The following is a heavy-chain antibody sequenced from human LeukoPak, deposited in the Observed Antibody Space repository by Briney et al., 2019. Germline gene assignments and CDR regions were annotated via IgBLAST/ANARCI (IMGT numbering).Heavy chain of an antibody. CDR1: GFTFSSYA. J-gene: IGHJ4*02. CDR2: VSGGGGST. D-gene: IGHD5-18*01. V-gene: IGHV3-23*01. Sequence: GGSLRLSCAASGFTFSSYAMSWVRQVPGKGLEWVSTVSGGGGSTYYADSVKGRFTISRDNSKNTLYLQMNSLRAEDTAVYYCARIVEAAKGPYFDYWGQGTLVTVSS. CDR3: ARIVEAAKGPYFDY.